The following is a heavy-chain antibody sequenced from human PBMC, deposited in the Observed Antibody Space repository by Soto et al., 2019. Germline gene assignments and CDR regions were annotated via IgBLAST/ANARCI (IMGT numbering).Heavy chain of an antibody. Sequence: QVQLQESGPGLVKPSGTLSLTCAVSGGSISSSNWWSWVHQPPGKGLEWIGEIYHSGSTNYNPSLKSRVTISVDKSKNQFSLKLSSVTAADTAVYYCARDKRGYSYGSYFDYWGQGTLVTVSS. CDR2: IYHSGST. CDR3: ARDKRGYSYGSYFDY. J-gene: IGHJ4*02. V-gene: IGHV4-4*02. D-gene: IGHD5-18*01. CDR1: GGSISSSNW.